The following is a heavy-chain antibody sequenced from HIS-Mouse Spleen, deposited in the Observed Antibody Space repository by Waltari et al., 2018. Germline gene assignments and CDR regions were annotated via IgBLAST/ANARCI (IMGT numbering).Heavy chain of an antibody. CDR1: GGTFSSYP. J-gene: IGHJ3*02. V-gene: IGHV1-69*04. D-gene: IGHD3-16*01. Sequence: QLQLVQSGAEGKKPGSSVKVSCKASGGTFSSYPISRVRQAPGQGLEWMGRIITILGIANYAQKFQGRVTITADKSTSTAYMELSSLRSEDTAVYYCARQGDPGHDAFDIWGQGTMVTVSS. CDR3: ARQGDPGHDAFDI. CDR2: IITILGIA.